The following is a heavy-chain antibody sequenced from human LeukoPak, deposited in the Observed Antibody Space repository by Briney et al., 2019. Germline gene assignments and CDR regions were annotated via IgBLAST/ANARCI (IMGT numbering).Heavy chain of an antibody. V-gene: IGHV1-8*01. J-gene: IGHJ4*02. Sequence: ASVKVSCKASGYTFTSYDINWVRQATGQGLEWMGWMNPNSGNTGYAQKFQGRVTMTRNTSISTAYMELSSLRSEDTAVYSCARGSRAKYDGYVTGYYWGQGTLVTVSS. D-gene: IGHD5-24*01. CDR3: ARGSRAKYDGYVTGYY. CDR2: MNPNSGNT. CDR1: GYTFTSYD.